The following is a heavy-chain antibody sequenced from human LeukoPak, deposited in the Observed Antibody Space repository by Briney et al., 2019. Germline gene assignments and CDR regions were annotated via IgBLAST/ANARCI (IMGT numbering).Heavy chain of an antibody. V-gene: IGHV1-8*01. CDR2: MNPNSGNT. D-gene: IGHD2-2*01. J-gene: IGHJ5*02. CDR1: GYTFTSYD. Sequence: GASVKVSCKASGYTFTSYDINWVRQATGQGLEWMGWMNPNSGNTGYAQKFQGRVTMTRNTSISTAYMELSSLRSEDTAVYYCARGVEVLVVPAAMRAPFDPWGQGTLVTVSS. CDR3: ARGVEVLVVPAAMRAPFDP.